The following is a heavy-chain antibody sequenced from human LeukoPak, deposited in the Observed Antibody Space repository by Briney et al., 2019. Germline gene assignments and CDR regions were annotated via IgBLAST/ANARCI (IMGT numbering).Heavy chain of an antibody. CDR2: ISSSSSYI. D-gene: IGHD3-22*01. J-gene: IGHJ4*02. CDR3: ARRNVVVINRYFDY. V-gene: IGHV3-21*04. CDR1: GFTFSSYS. Sequence: GGSLRLSCAASGFTFSSYSMNWVRQAPGKGLEWVSSISSSSSYIYYADSVKGRFTISRDNAKNSLYLQMNSLRAEDTAVYYCARRNVVVINRYFDYWGQGTLVTVSS.